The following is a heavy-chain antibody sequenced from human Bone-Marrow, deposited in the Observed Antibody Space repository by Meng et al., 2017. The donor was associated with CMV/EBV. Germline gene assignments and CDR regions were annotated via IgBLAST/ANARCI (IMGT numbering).Heavy chain of an antibody. CDR1: GGSFSGYY. CDR2: INHSGST. Sequence: SQTLSLTCAVYGGSFSGYYWSWIRQPPGKGLEWIGEINHSGSTNYNPSLKSRVTISVDTSKNQFSLKLSSVTAADTAAYYCARIRRLGVRGAADYWGQGTLVTVSS. D-gene: IGHD3-10*01. J-gene: IGHJ4*02. CDR3: ARIRRLGVRGAADY. V-gene: IGHV4-34*01.